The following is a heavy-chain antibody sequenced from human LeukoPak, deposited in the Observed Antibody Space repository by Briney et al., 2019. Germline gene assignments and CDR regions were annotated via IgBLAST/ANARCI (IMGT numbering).Heavy chain of an antibody. D-gene: IGHD2/OR15-2a*01. CDR3: SEGYFEPFAH. CDR2: LSYTGKT. CDR1: GASVSSSH. Sequence: SETLSLTCVVSGASVSSSHWNWIRQLPGKGLEWIGCLSYTGKTDYNPSLTSRVTMSLDTSKNQVSLKVRSVTAADTAVYFCSEGYFEPFAHWGQGARVTASS. V-gene: IGHV4-59*02. J-gene: IGHJ4*02.